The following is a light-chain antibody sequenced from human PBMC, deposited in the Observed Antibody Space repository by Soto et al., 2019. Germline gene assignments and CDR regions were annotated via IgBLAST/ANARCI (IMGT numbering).Light chain of an antibody. V-gene: IGLV2-14*03. J-gene: IGLJ1*01. CDR2: DVS. CDR3: SSYTTSNTRQIV. CDR1: SGDVGGYNY. Sequence: QSVLTQPGSVSGSPGQSITISCTGTSGDVGGYNYVSWYQHHPGKAPKLIIYDVSNRPSGVSTRFSRSKSGHTASLPISGLQPEDEADYYCSSYTTSNTRQIVFGTGTKVTVL.